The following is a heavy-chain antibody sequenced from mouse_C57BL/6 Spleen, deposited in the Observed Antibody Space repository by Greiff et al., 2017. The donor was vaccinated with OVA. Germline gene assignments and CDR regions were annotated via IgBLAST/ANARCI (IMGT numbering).Heavy chain of an antibody. Sequence: VQRVESGAELARPGASVKLSCKASGYTFTSYGISWVKQRTGQGLEWIGEIYPRSGNTYYNEKFKGKATLTADKSSSTAYMELRSLTSEDSAVYFCATMMVRAWFAYWGQGTLVTVSA. CDR2: IYPRSGNT. CDR1: GYTFTSYG. J-gene: IGHJ3*01. D-gene: IGHD2-3*01. CDR3: ATMMVRAWFAY. V-gene: IGHV1-81*01.